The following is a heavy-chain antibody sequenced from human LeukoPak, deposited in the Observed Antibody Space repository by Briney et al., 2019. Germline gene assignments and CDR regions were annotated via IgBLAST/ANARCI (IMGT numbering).Heavy chain of an antibody. J-gene: IGHJ4*02. D-gene: IGHD2-2*01. CDR3: ARANFLHCSSTSCLFDY. V-gene: IGHV1-2*04. Sequence: ASVNVSCKTSVYTVTDYYMHCDRLSTGQPLERIGWINPNSGGTNYVQKFQGWVTLTRDTPISTAYMELSRLTTDDTAVYYCARANFLHCSSTSCLFDYWGQGTLVTVSS. CDR1: VYTVTDYY. CDR2: INPNSGGT.